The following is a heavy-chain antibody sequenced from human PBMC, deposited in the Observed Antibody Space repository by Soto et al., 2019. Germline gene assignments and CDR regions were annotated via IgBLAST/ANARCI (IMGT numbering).Heavy chain of an antibody. CDR2: INHSGST. V-gene: IGHV4-34*01. J-gene: IGHJ4*02. CDR3: ARRSSTAGYLVDY. D-gene: IGHD6-13*01. CDR1: GGSFSGYY. Sequence: SETLSLTCAVYGGSFSGYYWSWIRQPPGEGLEWIGEINHSGSTNYNPSLKSRVTISVDTSKNQFSLKLSSVTAADTAVYYCARRSSTAGYLVDYWGQGTLVTVSS.